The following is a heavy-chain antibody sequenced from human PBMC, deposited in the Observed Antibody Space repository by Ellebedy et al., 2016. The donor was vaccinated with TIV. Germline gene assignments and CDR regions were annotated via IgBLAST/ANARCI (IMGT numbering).Heavy chain of an antibody. Sequence: PGGSLRLSCAASGFTFSGSAMHWVRQASGKGLEWVGRIRSKANSYATAYAASVKGRFTISRDDSKNTAYLQMNSLKTEDTAVYYCTRRGRVEGKDWGQGNLVTVSS. CDR3: TRRGRVEGKD. CDR1: GFTFSGSA. J-gene: IGHJ4*02. D-gene: IGHD4-23*01. V-gene: IGHV3-73*01. CDR2: IRSKANSYAT.